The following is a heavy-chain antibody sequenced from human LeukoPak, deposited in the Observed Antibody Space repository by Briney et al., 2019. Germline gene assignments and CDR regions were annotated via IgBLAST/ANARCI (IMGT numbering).Heavy chain of an antibody. CDR1: GFTFSSYA. CDR2: ISGSGGST. CDR3: ATDYDSSGGDAFDI. J-gene: IGHJ3*02. D-gene: IGHD3-22*01. V-gene: IGHV3-23*01. Sequence: GSLRLSCAASGFTFSSYAMSWVRQAPGKGLEWVSAISGSGGSTYYADSVKSRFTISRDNAKNSLYLQMNSLRAEDTAVYYCATDYDSSGGDAFDIWGQGTMATVSS.